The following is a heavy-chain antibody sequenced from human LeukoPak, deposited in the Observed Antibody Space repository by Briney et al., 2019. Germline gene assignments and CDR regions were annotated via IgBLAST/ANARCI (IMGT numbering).Heavy chain of an antibody. CDR3: AKDLANGYSNDY. D-gene: IGHD5-18*01. Sequence: GGSLRLSCAASGFTFSSYAMSWVRQAPGKGLEWVSAISGTGSDTYHADSVKGRFTISRDNSRNTLYLQMNALRAEDTAVYYCAKDLANGYSNDYWGQGTLVTVSS. CDR1: GFTFSSYA. CDR2: ISGTGSDT. V-gene: IGHV3-23*01. J-gene: IGHJ4*02.